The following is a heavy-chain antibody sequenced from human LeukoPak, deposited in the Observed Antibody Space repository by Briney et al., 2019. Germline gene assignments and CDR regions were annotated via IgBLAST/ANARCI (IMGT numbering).Heavy chain of an antibody. CDR3: ARYRNYYDTSGYYPFDY. CDR1: GFTVSSNY. V-gene: IGHV3-53*01. Sequence: GGSLRLSCAASGFTVSSNYMSWVRQAPGKGLEWVSIIYSGGSTHYADSVKGRFTISRDNSKNTVYLQMNSLRAEDTAVYYCARYRNYYDTSGYYPFDYWGQGALVTVSS. D-gene: IGHD3-22*01. J-gene: IGHJ4*02. CDR2: IYSGGST.